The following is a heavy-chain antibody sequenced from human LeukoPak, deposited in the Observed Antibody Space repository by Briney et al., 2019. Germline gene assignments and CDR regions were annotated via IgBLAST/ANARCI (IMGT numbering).Heavy chain of an antibody. CDR3: VLGHYGGLFDN. CDR1: GFTFSSYD. J-gene: IGHJ4*02. D-gene: IGHD4-23*01. V-gene: IGHV3-30-3*01. CDR2: ISNDGTNK. Sequence: GGSLRLSCAASGFTFSSYDMHWVRQAPGKGLEWVAVISNDGTNKDYADSVKGRFTISRDNPKNTLYVQMNSLRAEDTAVYYCVLGHYGGLFDNWGQGTLVTVSS.